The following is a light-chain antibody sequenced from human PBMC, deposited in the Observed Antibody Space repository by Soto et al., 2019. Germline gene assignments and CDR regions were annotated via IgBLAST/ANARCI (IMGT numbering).Light chain of an antibody. CDR2: GAS. J-gene: IGKJ4*01. V-gene: IGKV1-9*01. CDR3: QQFNAYPLT. CDR1: QGISDY. Sequence: DIQLTQSPSFLSASVGDRVTISCRASQGISDYLAWYQQKPGKAPKLLIYGASTLQIGVPSRFSGSASGTEFTLTIRSLQPEDFATYFCQQFNAYPLTFGGGTKLEIK.